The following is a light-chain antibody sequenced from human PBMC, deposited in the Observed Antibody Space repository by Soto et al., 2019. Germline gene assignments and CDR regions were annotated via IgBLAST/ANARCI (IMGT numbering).Light chain of an antibody. V-gene: IGKV3-15*01. CDR3: QQGHNWPLT. CDR2: SAS. Sequence: EIVMTQSPATLSVSPGERATLSCRASQSISSELAWYQQNPGQPPRLLLYSASTRATGVPARFTGSGSGSEFTLTISGLQSEDFAVYYCQQGHNWPLTFGQGTRLEI. CDR1: QSISSE. J-gene: IGKJ2*01.